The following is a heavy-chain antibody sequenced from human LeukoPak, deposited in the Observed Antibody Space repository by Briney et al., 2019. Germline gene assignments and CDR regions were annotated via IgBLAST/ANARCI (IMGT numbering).Heavy chain of an antibody. CDR2: ISGSGGST. J-gene: IGHJ4*02. CDR3: AKDMSGSSGWPYYFDY. D-gene: IGHD6-19*01. CDR1: GFTFSSYA. Sequence: GGSLRLSCAASGFTFSSYAMSWVRQAPGKGLEWVSAISGSGGSTYYADSVKGRFTISRDNSQNTLYLQMNSLRAEDTAVYYCAKDMSGSSGWPYYFDYWGQGTLVTVSS. V-gene: IGHV3-23*01.